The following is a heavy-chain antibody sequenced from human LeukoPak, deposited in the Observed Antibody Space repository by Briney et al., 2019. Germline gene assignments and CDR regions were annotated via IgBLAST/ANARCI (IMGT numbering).Heavy chain of an antibody. V-gene: IGHV1-3*01. CDR2: INAGNGNT. J-gene: IGHJ6*02. Sequence: GALVKVSCKASGYTFTSYDINWVRQATGQGLEWMGWINAGNGNTKYSQKFQGRVTITRDTSASTAYMELSSLRSEDTAVYYCARELVEASMDVWGQGTTVTVSS. CDR3: ARELVEASMDV. CDR1: GYTFTSYD. D-gene: IGHD2-15*01.